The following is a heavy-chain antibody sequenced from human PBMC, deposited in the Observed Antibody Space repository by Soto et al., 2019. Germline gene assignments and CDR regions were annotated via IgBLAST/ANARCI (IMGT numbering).Heavy chain of an antibody. CDR2: IKQDGSEK. J-gene: IGHJ5*02. V-gene: IGHV3-7*01. Sequence: GGSLRLSCAASGFTFSSYWMSWVRQAPGKGLEWVANIKQDGSEKYYVDSVKGRFTISRDNAKNSLYLQMNSLRAEDTAVYYCARDQAWALDRARGENWFDPWGQGTLVTVSS. CDR3: ARDQAWALDRARGENWFDP. CDR1: GFTFSSYW. D-gene: IGHD3-16*01.